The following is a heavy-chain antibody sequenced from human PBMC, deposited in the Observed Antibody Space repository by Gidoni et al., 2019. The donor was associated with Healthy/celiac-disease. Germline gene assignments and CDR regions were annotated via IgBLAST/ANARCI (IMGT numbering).Heavy chain of an antibody. CDR2: IIPIFGTA. J-gene: IGHJ6*02. CDR1: GGTFSSYA. Sequence: QVQLVQSGAEVKKPGSSVKVSCKASGGTFSSYAISWVRQAPGKGLEWMGGIIPIFGTANYAQKFQGRVTITADESTSTAYMELSSLRSEDTAVYYCARAGPYYDILTGYYNAGFFYGMDVWGQGTTVTVSS. V-gene: IGHV1-69*01. D-gene: IGHD3-9*01. CDR3: ARAGPYYDILTGYYNAGFFYGMDV.